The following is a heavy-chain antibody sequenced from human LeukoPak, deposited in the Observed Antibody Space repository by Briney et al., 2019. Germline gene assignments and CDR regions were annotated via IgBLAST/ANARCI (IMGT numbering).Heavy chain of an antibody. J-gene: IGHJ4*02. V-gene: IGHV4-39*01. CDR2: IYYSGST. CDR3: AGWRMAILSFDY. Sequence: KSSETLSLTCTVSGGSISSSSYYWGWIRQPPGKGLEWIGSIYYSGSTYYNPSLKSRVTISVDTSKNQFSLKLSSVTAADTAVYYCAGWRMAILSFDYWGQGTLVTVSS. CDR1: GGSISSSSYY. D-gene: IGHD3-3*02.